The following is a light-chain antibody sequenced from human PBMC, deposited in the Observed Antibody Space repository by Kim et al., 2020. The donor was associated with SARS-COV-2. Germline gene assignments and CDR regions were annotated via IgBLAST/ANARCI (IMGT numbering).Light chain of an antibody. V-gene: IGLV3-25*03. Sequence: SYELTQPPSVSVSPGQTARITCSGDALPKQYAYWYQQKPGQAPVLVKYKDSERPSGIPERFSGSSSGTTVTLTISGVQAEDEADYYCQSADSSGTYVVFG. J-gene: IGLJ2*01. CDR2: KDS. CDR1: ALPKQY. CDR3: QSADSSGTYVV.